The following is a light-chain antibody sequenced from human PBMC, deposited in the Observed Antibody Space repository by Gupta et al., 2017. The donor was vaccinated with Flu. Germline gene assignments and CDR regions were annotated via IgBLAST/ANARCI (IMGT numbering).Light chain of an antibody. V-gene: IGLV3-1*01. CDR2: ENK. J-gene: IGLJ1*01. CDR3: QAWDSNTGF. Sequence: SYELTQPPSVSVSPGQTATITCSGDGLGDKFAGWYQQKPGQSPVLVIYENKKRPSGIPERISGSTSGDTVTLTISGTQAMDEADYYCQAWDSNTGFFGTGTKVTVL. CDR1: GLGDKF.